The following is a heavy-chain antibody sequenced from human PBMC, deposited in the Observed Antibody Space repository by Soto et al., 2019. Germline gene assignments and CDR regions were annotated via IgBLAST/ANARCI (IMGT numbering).Heavy chain of an antibody. CDR2: ISSNGGST. V-gene: IGHV3-64D*06. D-gene: IGHD3-16*02. Sequence: GGSLRLSCSASGFTFSSYAMHWVRQAPGKGLEYVSAISSNGGSTYYADSVKGRFTISRDNSKNTLYLQMSSLRAEDTAVYYCVKSDYVWGSYRMGAFDIWGQGTMVTVSS. CDR3: VKSDYVWGSYRMGAFDI. CDR1: GFTFSSYA. J-gene: IGHJ3*02.